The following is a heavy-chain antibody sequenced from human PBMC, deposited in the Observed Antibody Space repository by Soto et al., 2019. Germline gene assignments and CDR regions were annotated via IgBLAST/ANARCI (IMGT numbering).Heavy chain of an antibody. J-gene: IGHJ5*02. CDR3: ARLSIARNTYKGFDP. V-gene: IGHV4-30-4*08. CDR2: IYVTGAV. CDR1: GAALNSENYY. D-gene: IGHD3-3*02. Sequence: NPAGTLSLTCSVSGAALNSENYYWSCIRQVPGKGLEWIGHIYVTGAVYYNPSLRDRITFSHDTTDTQYSLNLRLVAAATTADYYCARLSIARNTYKGFDPWGKGTLVTV.